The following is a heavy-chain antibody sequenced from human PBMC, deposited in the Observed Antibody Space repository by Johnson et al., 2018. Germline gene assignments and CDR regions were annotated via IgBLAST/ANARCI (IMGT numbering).Heavy chain of an antibody. V-gene: IGHV4-59*01. D-gene: IGHD3-10*01. CDR3: ARRFSSYYYYLDV. Sequence: QVQLQESGPGLVKPSETLSLTCSVSGGSIRSDYWSWIRQPPGKGLEWIGYIYYSGSTNYNPSLKSRVTISVDTSKNQFSLKLSSVTASDTAVYYWARRFSSYYYYLDVWGKGTTVTVSS. CDR2: IYYSGST. CDR1: GGSIRSDY. J-gene: IGHJ6*03.